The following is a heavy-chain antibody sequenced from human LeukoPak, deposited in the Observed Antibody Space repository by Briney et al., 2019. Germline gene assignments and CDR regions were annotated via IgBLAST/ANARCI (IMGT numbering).Heavy chain of an antibody. CDR1: GFTFDDYA. D-gene: IGHD4-17*01. CDR3: ANEIRPNDY. CDR2: ISWNSGGI. V-gene: IGHV3-9*01. J-gene: IGHJ4*02. Sequence: PGGSLRLSCAASGFTFDDYAMHWVRQAPGKGLEWVSGISWNSGGIGYADSVKGRFTISRDNAKNSLYLQMNNLRADDTAVYYCANEIRPNDYWGQGTLVTVSS.